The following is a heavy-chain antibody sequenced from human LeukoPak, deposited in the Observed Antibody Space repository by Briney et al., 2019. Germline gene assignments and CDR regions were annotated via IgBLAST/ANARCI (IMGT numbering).Heavy chain of an antibody. CDR2: IYYSGST. CDR3: ARDNAGLRFGTDYYYYMDV. CDR1: GGSISSYY. D-gene: IGHD5/OR15-5a*01. J-gene: IGHJ6*03. V-gene: IGHV4-59*01. Sequence: SETLSLTCTVSGGSISSYYWSWIRQPPGKGLEWIGYIYYSGSTNYNPSLKSRVTISVDTSKNQFSLKLSSVTAADTAVYYCARDNAGLRFGTDYYYYMDVWGKGTTVTISS.